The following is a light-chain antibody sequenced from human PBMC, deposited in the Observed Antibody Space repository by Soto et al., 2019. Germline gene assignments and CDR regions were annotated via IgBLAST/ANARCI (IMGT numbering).Light chain of an antibody. CDR2: GAS. V-gene: IGKV3-11*01. Sequence: IVMTQSPATLSVYQGERATLSCRASQNIKNNLAWYQQKPGQGPRLLIYGASSRAPGIPARFSGSGFGTDFTLTISSLEPEDAAVYYCQQRSNLPPITFGQGTLLEIK. CDR1: QNIKNN. CDR3: QQRSNLPPIT. J-gene: IGKJ5*01.